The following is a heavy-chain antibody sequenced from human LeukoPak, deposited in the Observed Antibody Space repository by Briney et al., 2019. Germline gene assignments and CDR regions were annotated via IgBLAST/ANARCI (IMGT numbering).Heavy chain of an antibody. V-gene: IGHV3-23*01. CDR2: ISGSGGST. CDR1: GFTFSSYA. D-gene: IGHD1/OR15-1a*01. CDR3: ARDQEQPGLYDY. J-gene: IGHJ4*02. Sequence: GGSLRLSCAASGFTFSSYAMSWVRQAPGKGLEWVSAISGSGGSTYYADSVKGRFTISRDNSKNTLYLQMNSLRAEDTAVYYCARDQEQPGLYDYWGQGTLVTVSS.